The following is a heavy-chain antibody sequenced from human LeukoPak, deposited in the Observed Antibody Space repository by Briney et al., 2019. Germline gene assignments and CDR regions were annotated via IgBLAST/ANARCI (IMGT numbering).Heavy chain of an antibody. V-gene: IGHV3-30*02. CDR1: GFTFSSFG. Sequence: GGSLRLSCAAFGFTFSSFGMHWVRQAPGEGLEWVAYIGYSGSDIYYADSVKGRFTISRDNSKNTVHLQLSSLRAADTALYSCARDLTERKYYIAFWGQGTLVTVSS. CDR2: IGYSGSDI. J-gene: IGHJ4*02. D-gene: IGHD2-8*02. CDR3: ARDLTERKYYIAF.